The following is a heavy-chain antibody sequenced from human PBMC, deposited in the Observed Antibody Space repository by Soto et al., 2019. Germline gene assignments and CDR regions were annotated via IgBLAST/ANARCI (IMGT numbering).Heavy chain of an antibody. CDR3: ARDLVGCSVGSCRYNWLVS. J-gene: IGHJ5*01. CDR2: IIPFYGTA. Sequence: QVQLVQSGAEVKKPGSSVKVSCKASRDTFTNYAISWVRQAPGQGLEWMGGIIPFYGTAHSAQKFQDRVTIIADTSTSTADMELISVRPEDTAVYYCARDLVGCSVGSCRYNWLVSWCQGALVSVSS. CDR1: RDTFTNYA. D-gene: IGHD2-15*01. V-gene: IGHV1-69*06.